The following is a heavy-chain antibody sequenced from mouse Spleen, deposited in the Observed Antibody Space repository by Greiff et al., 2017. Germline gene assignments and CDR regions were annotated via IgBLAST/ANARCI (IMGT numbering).Heavy chain of an antibody. CDR3: ARESSGTSFAY. CDR1: GYTFTDYY. Sequence: VQLQQSGPVLVKPGASVKMSCKASGYTFTDYYMNWVKQSHGKSLEWIGVINPYNGGTSYNQKFKGKATLTVDKSSSTAYMELNSLTSEDSAVYYCARESSGTSFAYWGQGTLVTVSA. D-gene: IGHD4-1*01. J-gene: IGHJ3*01. CDR2: INPYNGGT. V-gene: IGHV1-19*01.